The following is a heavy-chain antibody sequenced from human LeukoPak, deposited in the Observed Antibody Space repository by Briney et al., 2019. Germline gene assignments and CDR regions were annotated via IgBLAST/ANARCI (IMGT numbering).Heavy chain of an antibody. CDR3: VRGDLYNWNDGIGDY. D-gene: IGHD1-1*01. J-gene: IGHJ4*02. V-gene: IGHV3-30*04. CDR2: ISYDGSNE. CDR1: GFTFSIYS. Sequence: PGGSLRLSCAVSGFTFSIYSLHWVRQAPGKGLEWMAVISYDGSNEYYADSVKGRFTISRDTSRNTLYLQMNSLRDEDTAVYFRVRGDLYNWNDGIGDYWGQGTLVTVSS.